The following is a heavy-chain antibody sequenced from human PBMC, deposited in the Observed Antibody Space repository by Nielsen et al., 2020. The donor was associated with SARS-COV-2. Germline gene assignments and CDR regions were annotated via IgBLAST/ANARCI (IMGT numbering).Heavy chain of an antibody. J-gene: IGHJ4*02. Sequence: SETLSLTCSVSGASISSGGYYWSWIRQPPGKGLEWIGYIYYSGSTNYNPSLKSRVTISVDTSKNQFSLKLSSVTAADTAVYYCARVRGIVGATMSPYYFDYWGQGTLVTVSS. CDR2: IYYSGST. V-gene: IGHV4-61*08. D-gene: IGHD1-26*01. CDR3: ARVRGIVGATMSPYYFDY. CDR1: GASISSGGYY.